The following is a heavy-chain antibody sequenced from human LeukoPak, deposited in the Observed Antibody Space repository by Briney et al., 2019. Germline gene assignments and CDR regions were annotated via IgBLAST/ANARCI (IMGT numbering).Heavy chain of an antibody. Sequence: PSETLSLTCTVSGGSISSSSYYWGWIRQPPGKGLEWIGNFYYSGGTYYNPSLKSRLTISVDTPKNQFSLKMSSVTAADTAVYYCARSPLGRFGELSHSDYWGQGTLVTVSS. CDR1: GGSISSSSYY. V-gene: IGHV4-39*07. CDR2: FYYSGGT. J-gene: IGHJ4*02. CDR3: ARSPLGRFGELSHSDY. D-gene: IGHD3-10*01.